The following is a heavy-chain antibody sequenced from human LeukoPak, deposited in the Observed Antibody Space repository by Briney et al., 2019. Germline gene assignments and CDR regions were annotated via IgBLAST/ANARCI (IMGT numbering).Heavy chain of an antibody. CDR3: ATARTKGSSWSRFDY. D-gene: IGHD6-13*01. V-gene: IGHV4-4*02. Sequence: PSGTLSLTCAVSGGSISSSNWWSWVRQPPGKGLEWIGEIYHSGSTNYNPSLKSRVTISVDKSKNQFSLKLSSVTAADTAMYYCATARTKGSSWSRFDYWGQGTLVTVSS. CDR1: GGSISSSNW. J-gene: IGHJ4*02. CDR2: IYHSGST.